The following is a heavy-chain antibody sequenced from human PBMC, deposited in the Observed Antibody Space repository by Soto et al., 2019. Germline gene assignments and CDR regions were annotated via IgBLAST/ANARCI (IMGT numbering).Heavy chain of an antibody. Sequence: LRLSWAASGFTFSSYGMHWVRQAPVKGLEWVAVISYDGSNKYYAYSVKGRFTISRDNSKNMLYLQMNSLRAEDTAVYYCAKDQAAAVYYYYGMDVWGQGTTVTVSS. J-gene: IGHJ6*02. V-gene: IGHV3-30*18. CDR3: AKDQAAAVYYYYGMDV. CDR1: GFTFSSYG. CDR2: ISYDGSNK. D-gene: IGHD6-13*01.